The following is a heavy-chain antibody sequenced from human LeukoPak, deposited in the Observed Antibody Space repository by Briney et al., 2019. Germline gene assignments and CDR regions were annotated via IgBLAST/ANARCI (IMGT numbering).Heavy chain of an antibody. CDR3: AKDMSIVVVTANAQDN. J-gene: IGHJ4*02. D-gene: IGHD2-21*02. Sequence: GGSLRLSCAASGFTFSSYAMSWVRQAPGKGLEWVSAISGSGGSTYYADSVKGRFTISRDNSKNTLYLQMNSLRAEDTAVYYCAKDMSIVVVTANAQDNWGQGTLVTVSS. CDR2: ISGSGGST. CDR1: GFTFSSYA. V-gene: IGHV3-23*01.